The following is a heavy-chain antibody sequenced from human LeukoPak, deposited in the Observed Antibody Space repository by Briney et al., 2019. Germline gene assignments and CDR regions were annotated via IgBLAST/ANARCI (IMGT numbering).Heavy chain of an antibody. Sequence: PSETLSLTCAVYGGSFSGYYWSWIRQPPGKGLEWIGEINHSGSTNYNPSLKSRVTISVDTSKNQFSLKLSSVTAADTAVYYCARSSSYCSSTSCFLGHYYYYGMDVWGQGTTVTVSS. CDR2: INHSGST. J-gene: IGHJ6*02. D-gene: IGHD2-2*01. CDR1: GGSFSGYY. V-gene: IGHV4-34*01. CDR3: ARSSSYCSSTSCFLGHYYYYGMDV.